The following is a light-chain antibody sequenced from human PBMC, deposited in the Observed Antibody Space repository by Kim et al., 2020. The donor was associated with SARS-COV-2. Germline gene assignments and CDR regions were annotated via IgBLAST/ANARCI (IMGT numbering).Light chain of an antibody. CDR3: CSYAGSYGVV. V-gene: IGLV2-11*01. Sequence: GQSVTISCTGTSSDVGGYNYVSWYQQHPGKAPQLMIYDVSKRPSGVPDRFSGSKSGNTASLTISGLQAEDEADYSCCSYAGSYGVVFGGGTQLTVL. CDR2: DVS. J-gene: IGLJ2*01. CDR1: SSDVGGYNY.